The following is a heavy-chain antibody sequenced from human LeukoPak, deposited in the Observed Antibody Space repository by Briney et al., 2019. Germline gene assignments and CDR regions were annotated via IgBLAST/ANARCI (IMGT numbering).Heavy chain of an antibody. V-gene: IGHV3-48*03. CDR1: GFTFSSYG. J-gene: IGHJ4*02. CDR2: ISSSGSTI. D-gene: IGHD1-1*01. Sequence: GGTLRLSCVASGFTFSSYGMNWVRQAPGKGLEWVSYISSSGSTIYYADSVKGRFTISRDNAKNSLYLQMNSLRAEDTAVYYCARDRAGTTTPFDYWGQGTLVTVSS. CDR3: ARDRAGTTTPFDY.